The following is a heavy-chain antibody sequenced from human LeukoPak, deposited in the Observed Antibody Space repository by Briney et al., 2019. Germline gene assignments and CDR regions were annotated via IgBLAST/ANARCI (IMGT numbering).Heavy chain of an antibody. CDR2: IWYDESKK. J-gene: IGHJ4*02. CDR3: TREPSGVGVAAPDSDY. D-gene: IGHD2-15*01. CDR1: GFTFSSYG. V-gene: IGHV3-33*01. Sequence: GGSLRLSCAASGFTFSSYGMHWVRQAPGKGLEWVAIIWYDESKKFYADSVKGRFTISRDNSKNTLYLQMNSLRAEDTAVYYCTREPSGVGVAAPDSDYWGQGTLVTVSS.